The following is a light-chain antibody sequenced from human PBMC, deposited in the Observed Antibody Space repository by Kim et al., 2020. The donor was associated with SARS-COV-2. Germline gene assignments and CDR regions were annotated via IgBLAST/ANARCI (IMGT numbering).Light chain of an antibody. CDR1: SGSIASSY. J-gene: IGLJ1*01. V-gene: IGLV6-57*03. Sequence: TVTISCTRSSGSIASSYVQWYQQRPGSAHTSVIYEDNQRPSGVPDRFSGSIDSSSNSASLTISGLQTEDEADYYCLSYDTTNPLYVFGTGTKVTVL. CDR3: LSYDTTNPLYV. CDR2: EDN.